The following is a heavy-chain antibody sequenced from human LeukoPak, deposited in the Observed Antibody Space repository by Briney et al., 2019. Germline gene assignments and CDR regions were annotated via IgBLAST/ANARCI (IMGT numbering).Heavy chain of an antibody. Sequence: SETLSLTCTVSGGSISSYYWSWIRQPPGKGLEWIGYIYYSGSTNYNPSLKSRVTISVDTSKKQFSLKLSSVTAADTAVYYCARLSYYGSGSWFDPGGQGPLVTVSS. V-gene: IGHV4-59*08. CDR2: IYYSGST. J-gene: IGHJ5*02. D-gene: IGHD3-10*01. CDR3: ARLSYYGSGSWFDP. CDR1: GGSISSYY.